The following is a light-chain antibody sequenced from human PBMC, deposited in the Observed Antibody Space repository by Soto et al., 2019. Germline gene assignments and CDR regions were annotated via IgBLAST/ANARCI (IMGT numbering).Light chain of an antibody. CDR2: EAS. CDR3: QQYLGIPRT. CDR1: QSIDRY. V-gene: IGKV3-11*01. J-gene: IGKJ1*01. Sequence: EIVLTQSPATLSLSPGERATLSCRASQSIDRYLAWYQQKPGQAPRLLIYEASNRATGIPPRFSGSGSGTDFTLTISSLQAEDVAVYYCQQYLGIPRTFGQGTKVEIK.